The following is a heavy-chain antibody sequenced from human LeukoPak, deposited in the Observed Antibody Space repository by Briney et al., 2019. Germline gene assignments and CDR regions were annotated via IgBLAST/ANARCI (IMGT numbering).Heavy chain of an antibody. D-gene: IGHD5-18*01. CDR1: GYTFTGYY. Sequence: ASVKVSCKASGYTFTGYYMHWVRQAPGQGLEWMGWINPNSGGTNYAQKFQGRVTMTRDTSIGAAYMELSRLRSDDTAVYYCARPGITAMGVYYFDYWGQGTLVTVSS. CDR2: INPNSGGT. V-gene: IGHV1-2*02. J-gene: IGHJ4*02. CDR3: ARPGITAMGVYYFDY.